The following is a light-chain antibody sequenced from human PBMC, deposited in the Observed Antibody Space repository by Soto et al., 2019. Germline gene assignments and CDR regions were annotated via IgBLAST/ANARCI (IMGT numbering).Light chain of an antibody. J-gene: IGKJ1*01. Sequence: DIQMTQSPSSLSASVEDRVIITCRASQSISRGLAWYQQKPGKAPNLLIYDASTLESGVPSRFSGSGSGTEFTLTISCLHPDDFATYYCQHYSSVWAFGQGTKVDIK. V-gene: IGKV1-5*01. CDR3: QHYSSVWA. CDR1: QSISRG. CDR2: DAS.